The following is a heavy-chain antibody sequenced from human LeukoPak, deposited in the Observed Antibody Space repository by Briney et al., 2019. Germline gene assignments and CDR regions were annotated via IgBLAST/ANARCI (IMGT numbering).Heavy chain of an antibody. J-gene: IGHJ4*02. CDR1: GFRFGGYA. V-gene: IGHV3-49*04. D-gene: IGHD3-10*02. Sequence: GGSLRLSCTGSGFRFGGYALSWVRQAPGEGLEWVGFIRSKALYGTSEHAASVEGRFTISRDDSNSIAYLQMNSLKTEDTAVYFCVRESVRDYYFDYWGQGTLVTVSS. CDR2: IRSKALYGTS. CDR3: VRESVRDYYFDY.